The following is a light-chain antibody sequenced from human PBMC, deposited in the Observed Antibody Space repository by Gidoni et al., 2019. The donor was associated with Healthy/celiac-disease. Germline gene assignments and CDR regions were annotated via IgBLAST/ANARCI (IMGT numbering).Light chain of an antibody. CDR1: QSVSSN. Sequence: EIVMTQSPATLSASPGERAPLSCRASQSVSSNLAWYQQKPGQAPRLLIYGASTRATGIPARFSGSGSGTEFTLTISSLQSEDFAVYYCQQYNNWPRTFGQXTKVEIK. V-gene: IGKV3-15*01. J-gene: IGKJ1*01. CDR3: QQYNNWPRT. CDR2: GAS.